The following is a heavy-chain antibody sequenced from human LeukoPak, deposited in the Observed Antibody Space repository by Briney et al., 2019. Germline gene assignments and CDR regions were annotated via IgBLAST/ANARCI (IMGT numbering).Heavy chain of an antibody. V-gene: IGHV1-24*01. J-gene: IGHJ6*03. D-gene: IGHD3-3*01. Sequence: GASVKVSCKVSGYTLTELSMHWVRQAPGKGLEWMGGFDPEDGETIYAQKFQGRVTMTEDTSTDTAYMELSSLRSDDTAVYYCARDHSPENYDFWSGFYYYYMDVWGKGTTVTVSS. CDR2: FDPEDGET. CDR1: GYTLTELS. CDR3: ARDHSPENYDFWSGFYYYYMDV.